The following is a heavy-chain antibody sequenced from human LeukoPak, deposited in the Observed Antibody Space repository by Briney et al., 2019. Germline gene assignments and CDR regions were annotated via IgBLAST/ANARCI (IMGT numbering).Heavy chain of an antibody. V-gene: IGHV4-30-2*01. J-gene: IGHJ5*02. CDR2: IYHSGST. D-gene: IGHD2-2*01. CDR1: GGSISSGGYS. CDR3: AGSPLGYCSSTSCYENWFDP. Sequence: SQTLSLTCAVSGGSISSGGYSWSWIRQPPGKGLEGIGYIYHSGSTYYNPSLKSRVTISVDRSKNQFSLKLSSVTAADTAVYYCAGSPLGYCSSTSCYENWFDPWGQGTLVTVSS.